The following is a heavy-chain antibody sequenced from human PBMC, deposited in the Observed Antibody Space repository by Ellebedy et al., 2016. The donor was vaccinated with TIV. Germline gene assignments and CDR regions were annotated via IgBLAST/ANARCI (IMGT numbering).Heavy chain of an antibody. Sequence: PGGSLRLSCAASGFTFSSYVMNWVRQAPGKGLEWVSAISGSGSSTDDADSVKGRFTISRDNSKNTLYLQMNSLRAEDTAVYYCARIAYYDSSGQGRYFQHWGQGTLVTVSS. CDR1: GFTFSSYV. CDR2: ISGSGSST. V-gene: IGHV3-23*01. D-gene: IGHD3-22*01. J-gene: IGHJ1*01. CDR3: ARIAYYDSSGQGRYFQH.